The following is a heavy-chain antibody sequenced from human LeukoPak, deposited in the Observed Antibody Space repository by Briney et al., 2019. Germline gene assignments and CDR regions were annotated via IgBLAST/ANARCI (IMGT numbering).Heavy chain of an antibody. J-gene: IGHJ3*02. V-gene: IGHV4-38-2*02. CDR1: GYSISSGYY. CDR3: ARDRGAVVRADAFDI. Sequence: SETLSLTCTVSGYSISSGYYWGWIRQPPGKGLEWIGSIYHSGSTYYNPSLKSRVTISVDTSKNQFSLKLSSVTAADTAVYYCARDRGAVVRADAFDIWGQGTMVTVSS. CDR2: IYHSGST. D-gene: IGHD4-23*01.